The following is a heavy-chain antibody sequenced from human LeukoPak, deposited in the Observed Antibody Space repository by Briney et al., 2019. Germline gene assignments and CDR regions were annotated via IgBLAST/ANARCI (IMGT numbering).Heavy chain of an antibody. V-gene: IGHV4-31*03. J-gene: IGHJ4*02. CDR1: GGSISSGGYY. CDR2: IYYSGST. D-gene: IGHD3-10*01. Sequence: SETLSLTCTVSGGSISSGGYYWSWIRQHPGKGLGWIGYIYYSGSTYYNPSPKSRVTISVDTSKNQFSLKLSSVTAADTAVYYCARDLLSGSVCDWGQGTLVTVSS. CDR3: ARDLLSGSVCD.